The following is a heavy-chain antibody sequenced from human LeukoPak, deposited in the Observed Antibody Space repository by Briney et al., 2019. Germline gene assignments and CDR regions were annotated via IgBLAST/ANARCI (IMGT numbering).Heavy chain of an antibody. V-gene: IGHV3-30*02. Sequence: GGSLRLSCAASALTFNSCGMHWVRQAPGKGLEWVAFIRNDGSNSYCADSVKGRFTISRDNSKNTLYLQMNSLRPEDTAVYYCAKDRSYYDSGGFRNFDYWGQGTLVTVSS. CDR1: ALTFNSCG. D-gene: IGHD3-22*01. J-gene: IGHJ4*02. CDR2: IRNDGSNS. CDR3: AKDRSYYDSGGFRNFDY.